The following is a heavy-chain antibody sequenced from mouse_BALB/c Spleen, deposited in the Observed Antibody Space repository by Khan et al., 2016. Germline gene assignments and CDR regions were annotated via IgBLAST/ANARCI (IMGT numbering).Heavy chain of an antibody. V-gene: IGHV3-2*02. CDR1: GYSITSDYA. J-gene: IGHJ1*01. CDR2: ISYSGST. Sequence: EVQLQESGPGLVKPSQSLSLTCTVTGYSITSDYAWNWIRQFPGNKLEWMGYISYSGSTSYNPSLKSRISITRDTSKNQFFLQLNSVTTEDTATYYCARCWSYWYFDVRGAGTTVTVSS. CDR3: ARCWSYWYFDV.